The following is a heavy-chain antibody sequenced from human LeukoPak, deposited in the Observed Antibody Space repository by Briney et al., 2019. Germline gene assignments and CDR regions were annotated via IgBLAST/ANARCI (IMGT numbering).Heavy chain of an antibody. D-gene: IGHD6-19*01. Sequence: SETLSLTCTVSGGSISSYYWSWIRQPPGKGLEWIGYIYYSGSTNYNPSLKSRVTISVDTSKNQCSLKLTSVTAPDTAVYDCARLGHSIPGYSSGWYGVRGAFDIWGQGTMVTVSS. V-gene: IGHV4-59*08. J-gene: IGHJ3*02. CDR1: GGSISSYY. CDR2: IYYSGST. CDR3: ARLGHSIPGYSSGWYGVRGAFDI.